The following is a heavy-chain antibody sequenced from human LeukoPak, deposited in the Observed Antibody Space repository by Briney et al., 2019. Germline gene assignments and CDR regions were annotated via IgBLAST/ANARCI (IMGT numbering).Heavy chain of an antibody. CDR1: GGSISSYY. V-gene: IGHV4-59*01. D-gene: IGHD6-13*01. CDR3: ARDSSWYDY. J-gene: IGHJ4*02. CDR2: IYYSGST. Sequence: SETLSLTCTVSGGSISSYYWSWIRQPPGKGLEWIGYIYYSGSTNYNPSLKSRVTISVDTSKNQFSLKLSSVSAADTAVYYCARDSSWYDYWGQGTLVTVSS.